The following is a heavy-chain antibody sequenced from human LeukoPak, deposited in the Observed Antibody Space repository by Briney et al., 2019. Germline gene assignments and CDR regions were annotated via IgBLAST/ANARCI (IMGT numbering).Heavy chain of an antibody. V-gene: IGHV4-4*07. CDR3: ARGISGNSHWFDP. Sequence: SETLSLTCTVSGGSISSYYWSWTRQPAGKELEWIGRIHSSGSTKDNPSLKSRVTMSVDTSKNQFSLRLNSITAADTAVYYCARGISGNSHWFDPWGQGTLVTVSS. CDR1: GGSISSYY. CDR2: IHSSGST. J-gene: IGHJ5*02. D-gene: IGHD3-10*01.